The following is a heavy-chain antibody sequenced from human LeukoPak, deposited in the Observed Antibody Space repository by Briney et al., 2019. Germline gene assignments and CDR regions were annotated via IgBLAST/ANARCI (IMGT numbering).Heavy chain of an antibody. J-gene: IGHJ4*02. CDR3: ARDKSGSSGWYSYFDY. Sequence: ASVKVSCKTSGYTFTGYYMHWVRQAPGQGLEWMGWINPNSGGTNYAQKFQGRVTMTRDTSISTAYMELSRLRSDDTAVYYCARDKSGSSGWYSYFDYWGQGTLVTVSS. V-gene: IGHV1-2*02. D-gene: IGHD6-19*01. CDR1: GYTFTGYY. CDR2: INPNSGGT.